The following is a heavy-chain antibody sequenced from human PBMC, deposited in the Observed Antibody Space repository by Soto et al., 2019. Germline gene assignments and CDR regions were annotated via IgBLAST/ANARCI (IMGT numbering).Heavy chain of an antibody. CDR3: ARHLKMPGTRVFDS. V-gene: IGHV4-4*02. J-gene: IGHJ5*01. D-gene: IGHD6-13*01. Sequence: QVQLQESGPGLVKPSGTLSLTCAVSSGSITSRNWWSWVRQPPGKGPEWIGEISHGGNTNSTSSFKSRVTISIAKSKNQFSLNLNSVTAADTAVYYWARHLKMPGTRVFDSWGQGTLVTVSS. CDR2: ISHGGNT. CDR1: SGSITSRNW.